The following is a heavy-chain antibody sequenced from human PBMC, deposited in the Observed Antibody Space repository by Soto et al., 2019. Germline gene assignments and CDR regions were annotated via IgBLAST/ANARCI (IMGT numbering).Heavy chain of an antibody. D-gene: IGHD6-19*01. J-gene: IGHJ4*02. Sequence: QLQLQESGPGLVKPSETLSLTCTVSGGSISSSSYYWGWIRQPPGKGLEWIGSIYYSGSTYYNPSLQSRVTISVDTSKNQFSLKLSSVTAADTAVYYCARRIAVARSPFDYWGQGTLVTVSS. CDR1: GGSISSSSYY. CDR2: IYYSGST. CDR3: ARRIAVARSPFDY. V-gene: IGHV4-39*01.